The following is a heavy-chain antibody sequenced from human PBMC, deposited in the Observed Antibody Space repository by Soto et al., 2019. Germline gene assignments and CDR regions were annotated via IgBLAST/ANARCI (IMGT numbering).Heavy chain of an antibody. D-gene: IGHD2-2*01. CDR1: GGTFSSYG. CDR2: NIPMSGTA. CDR3: ASDDCSSTSCLYGMDV. V-gene: IGHV1-69*06. J-gene: IGHJ6*02. Sequence: ASVHVSCKTSGGTFSSYGISWVRQAPGQGLEWMGGNIPMSGTATYAQKFQGRVTITADKSTSTAYMELSSLRSEDTAVYYCASDDCSSTSCLYGMDVWGQGTTVTVSS.